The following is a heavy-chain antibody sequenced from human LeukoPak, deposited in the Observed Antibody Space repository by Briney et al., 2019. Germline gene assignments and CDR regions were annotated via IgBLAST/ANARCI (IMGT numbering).Heavy chain of an antibody. CDR3: PRQRIVSSGAWFDP. D-gene: IGHD3-16*02. V-gene: IGHV4-39*01. Sequence: PSETLSLTCTVSGASISSGNYYWGWIRQPPGKGLEWIGSIYYTGTTYYNPSLKSRVTISVDTSKNHFSLRLSSVTAADTAVYYCPRQRIVSSGAWFDPWGQGTLVTVSS. CDR2: IYYTGTT. CDR1: GASISSGNYY. J-gene: IGHJ5*02.